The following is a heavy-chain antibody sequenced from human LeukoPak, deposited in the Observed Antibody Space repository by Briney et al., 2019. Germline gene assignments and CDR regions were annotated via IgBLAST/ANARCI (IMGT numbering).Heavy chain of an antibody. CDR2: INPSGGST. CDR3: ARSYYDSSGYPQAAFDI. D-gene: IGHD3-22*01. CDR1: GYTFTSYY. J-gene: IGHJ3*02. Sequence: ASVKVSCKASGYTFTSYYMHWVRQAPGQGLEWMGIINPSGGSTSYAQKFQGRVTMTRDMPTSTVYMELSSLRSEDTAVYYCARSYYDSSGYPQAAFDIWGQGTMVTVSS. V-gene: IGHV1-46*01.